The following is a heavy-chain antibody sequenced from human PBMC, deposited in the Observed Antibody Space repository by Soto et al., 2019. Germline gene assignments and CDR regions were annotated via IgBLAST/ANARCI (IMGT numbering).Heavy chain of an antibody. V-gene: IGHV1-3*01. D-gene: IGHD2-8*02. CDR3: ARGGGVGFGDYTTGGMDV. Sequence: VPAKVSCKASGYTFTSYAMHCARQAPGQRLEWMGWINAGNGNTKYSQKFQGRVTIIRDTSASTAYMELSSLRSEDTAVYYCARGGGVGFGDYTTGGMDVWGQGTTVTVSS. J-gene: IGHJ6*02. CDR2: INAGNGNT. CDR1: GYTFTSYA.